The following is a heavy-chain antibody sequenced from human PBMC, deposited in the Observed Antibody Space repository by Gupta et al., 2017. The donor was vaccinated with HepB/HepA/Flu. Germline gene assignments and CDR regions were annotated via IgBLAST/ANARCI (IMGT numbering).Heavy chain of an antibody. CDR2: ISSSSSYI. Sequence: EVQLVESGGGLVKPGGSLSLSCAASGFTFSRYSMNWVRQAPGKGLEWVSSISSSSSYIYYADSVKGRFTISRDNAKNSLYLQMNSLRAEDTAVYYCARDWERGMDVWGQGTTVTVSS. J-gene: IGHJ6*02. CDR1: GFTFSRYS. D-gene: IGHD1-26*01. CDR3: ARDWERGMDV. V-gene: IGHV3-21*01.